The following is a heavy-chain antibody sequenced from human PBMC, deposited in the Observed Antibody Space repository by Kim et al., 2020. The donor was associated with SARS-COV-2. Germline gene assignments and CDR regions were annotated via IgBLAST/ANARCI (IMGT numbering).Heavy chain of an antibody. Sequence: GGSLRLSCSASGFTFSNYAMHWVHQAPGKGLEYVSAISSYGSSTYYADSVKGRFTISRDNSKKMLYVQMSSLRVADTAIYYCVTRNYSNSVSYYEGEPF. V-gene: IGHV3-64*05. CDR3: VTRNYSNSVSYYEGEPF. CDR2: ISSYGSST. D-gene: IGHD3-10*01. CDR1: GFTFSNYA. J-gene: IGHJ3*01.